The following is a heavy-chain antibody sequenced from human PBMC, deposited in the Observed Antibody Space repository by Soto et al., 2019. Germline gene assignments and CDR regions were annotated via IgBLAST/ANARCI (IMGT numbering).Heavy chain of an antibody. D-gene: IGHD3-9*01. Sequence: PSETLSLTCTVSGGSISSSTYYWGWIRQTPGKGLEWIGNMHYSGSTYYNPSLKSRLTISVDTSKNQLSLKLSSVTAADTAVYYCARAFYDILTGYPWFDPWGQGTLVTVS. CDR3: ARAFYDILTGYPWFDP. CDR2: MHYSGST. V-gene: IGHV4-39*01. CDR1: GGSISSSTYY. J-gene: IGHJ5*02.